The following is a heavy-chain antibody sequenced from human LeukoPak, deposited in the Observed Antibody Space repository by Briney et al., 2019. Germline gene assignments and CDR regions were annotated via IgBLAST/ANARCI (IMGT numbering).Heavy chain of an antibody. V-gene: IGHV1-8*01. D-gene: IGHD3-9*01. CDR3: ARAAYYDILTGHWYFDL. J-gene: IGHJ2*01. CDR2: MNPNSGNT. CDR1: GYTFTSYD. Sequence: ASVKVSCKASGYTFTSYDINWVRQATGQGLEWMGWMNPNSGNTGYAQKFQGRVTMTRNTSISTAYMELSSLRSEDTAVYYCARAAYYDILTGHWYFDLWGRGTLVTVSS.